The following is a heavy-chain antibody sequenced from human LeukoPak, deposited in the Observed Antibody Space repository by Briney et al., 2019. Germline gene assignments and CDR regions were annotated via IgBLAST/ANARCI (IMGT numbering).Heavy chain of an antibody. Sequence: TGGSTSYAQNFQGRVTMTRDTSTSTVYMELSSLRSEDTAVYYCARARYYGSGILYYFDYWGQGTLVTVSS. J-gene: IGHJ4*02. V-gene: IGHV1-46*01. CDR2: TGGST. D-gene: IGHD3-10*01. CDR3: ARARYYGSGILYYFDY.